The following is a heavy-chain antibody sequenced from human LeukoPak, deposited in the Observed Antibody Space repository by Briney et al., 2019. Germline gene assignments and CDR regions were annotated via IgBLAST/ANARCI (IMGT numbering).Heavy chain of an antibody. J-gene: IGHJ6*02. CDR3: GTALGYCSGGSCRPYYYYGMDV. V-gene: IGHV4-34*01. D-gene: IGHD2-15*01. Sequence: SETLSLTCAVHGGSFSGYYWSWIRQPPGKGLEWLGEINHSGSTNYNPSLKSRVTISVDTSKNQFSLKLSSVTAADTAVYYCGTALGYCSGGSCRPYYYYGMDVWGQGTTVTVSS. CDR2: INHSGST. CDR1: GGSFSGYY.